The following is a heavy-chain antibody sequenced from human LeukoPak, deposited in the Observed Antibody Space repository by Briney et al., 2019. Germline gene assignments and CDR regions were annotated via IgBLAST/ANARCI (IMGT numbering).Heavy chain of an antibody. J-gene: IGHJ4*02. CDR3: GRGTIAVVAADLRTDQ. Sequence: ASVKVSCKASGYTFTNYGISWVRQAPGQGLEWMGWISGNNGNTNYAQKFQGRVTVTRDTSISTAYMELSSLTFDDTAVYYCGRGTIAVVAADLRTDQWGQGTLVIVSS. D-gene: IGHD2-15*01. CDR2: ISGNNGNT. CDR1: GYTFTNYG. V-gene: IGHV1-18*04.